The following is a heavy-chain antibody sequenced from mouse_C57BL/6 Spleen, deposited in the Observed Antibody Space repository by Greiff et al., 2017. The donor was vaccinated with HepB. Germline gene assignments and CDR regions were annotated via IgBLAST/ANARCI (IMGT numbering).Heavy chain of an antibody. CDR3: VRDEDDGYYVWFAY. Sequence: EVQLVESGGGLVQPKGSLKLSCAASGFTFNTYAMHWVRQAPGKGLEWVARIRSKSSNYATYYADSVKDRFTISRDDSQSMLYLQMNNLKTEDTAMYYCVRDEDDGYYVWFAYWGQGTLVTVSA. CDR1: GFTFNTYA. J-gene: IGHJ3*01. CDR2: IRSKSSNYAT. V-gene: IGHV10-3*01. D-gene: IGHD2-3*01.